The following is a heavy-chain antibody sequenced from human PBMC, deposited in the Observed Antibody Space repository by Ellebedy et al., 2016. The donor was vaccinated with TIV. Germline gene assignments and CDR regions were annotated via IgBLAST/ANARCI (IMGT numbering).Heavy chain of an antibody. CDR2: ISGSGGST. D-gene: IGHD4-23*01. CDR3: AKTVGNYYYYYMDV. J-gene: IGHJ6*03. V-gene: IGHV3-23*01. Sequence: GESLKISXAASGFTFSSYAMSWVRQSPGKGLEWVSAISGSGGSTYYADSVKGRFTISRDNSKNTLYLQMNSLRAEDTAVYYCAKTVGNYYYYYMDVWGKGTTVTVSS. CDR1: GFTFSSYA.